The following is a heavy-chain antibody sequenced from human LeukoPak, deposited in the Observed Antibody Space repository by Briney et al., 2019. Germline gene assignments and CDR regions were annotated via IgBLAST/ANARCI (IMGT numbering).Heavy chain of an antibody. V-gene: IGHV3-30*04. CDR1: GFTFSTYT. D-gene: IGHD4-17*01. CDR2: ISYDGTNK. Sequence: PGGSLRLSCAASGFTFSTYTMHWVRQAPGKGLEWVAVISYDGTNKFYADSVKGRFTIARDDSKNTVSLQMNSLRTEDTAVYYCARHYADYDAFDIWGQGTMVTVSS. CDR3: ARHYADYDAFDI. J-gene: IGHJ3*02.